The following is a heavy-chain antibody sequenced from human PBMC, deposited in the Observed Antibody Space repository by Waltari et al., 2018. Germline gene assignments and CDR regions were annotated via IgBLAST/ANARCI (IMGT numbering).Heavy chain of an antibody. CDR2: INHSGST. CDR3: ARHGLLRFLEWLGYYYGMDV. J-gene: IGHJ6*02. D-gene: IGHD3-3*01. CDR1: GGSFSGYY. Sequence: QVQLQQWGAGLLKPSETLSLTCAVYGGSFSGYYWSWIRQPPGKGREWIGEINHSGSTNYNPSLKSRVTISVDTSKNQFSLKLSSVTAADTAVYYCARHGLLRFLEWLGYYYGMDVWGQGTTVTVSS. V-gene: IGHV4-34*01.